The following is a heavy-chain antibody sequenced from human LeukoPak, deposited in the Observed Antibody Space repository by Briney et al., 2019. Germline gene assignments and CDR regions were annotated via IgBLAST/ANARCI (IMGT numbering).Heavy chain of an antibody. CDR1: GFTFSIYT. Sequence: GGSLRLSCATSGFTFSIYTMNWVRQAPGKGLEWVSCISSGGTYIYNADSVKGRFTISRDNAKNSLYLQMNNLRAEDTAVYYCAREEDSSTIRSSHGMDVWGQGTTVSVSS. CDR3: AREEDSSTIRSSHGMDV. D-gene: IGHD6-6*01. CDR2: ISSGGTYI. V-gene: IGHV3-21*01. J-gene: IGHJ6*02.